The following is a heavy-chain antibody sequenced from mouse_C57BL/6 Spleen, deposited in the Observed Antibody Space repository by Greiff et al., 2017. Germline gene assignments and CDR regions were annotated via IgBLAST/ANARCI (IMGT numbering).Heavy chain of an antibody. CDR2: ISSGGSYT. Sequence: EVQLVESGGDLVKPGGSLKLSCAASGFTFSSYGMSWVRQTPDKRLEWVATISSGGSYTYYPDSVKGRFTISRDNAKNTLYLQMSSRKSEDTAMYYCARQDYGSRGWYFDVWGTGTTVTVSS. CDR3: ARQDYGSRGWYFDV. J-gene: IGHJ1*03. V-gene: IGHV5-6*01. CDR1: GFTFSSYG. D-gene: IGHD1-1*01.